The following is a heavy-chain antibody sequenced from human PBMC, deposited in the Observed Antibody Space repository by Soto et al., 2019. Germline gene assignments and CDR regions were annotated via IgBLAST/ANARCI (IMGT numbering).Heavy chain of an antibody. CDR2: IIPILGIA. V-gene: IGHV1-69*02. CDR1: GGTFSSYT. J-gene: IGHJ4*02. CDR3: ARQTTVTTFDY. D-gene: IGHD4-17*01. Sequence: QVQLVQSGAEVKKPGSSVKVSCKASGGTFSSYTISWVRQAPGQGLEWMGRIIPILGIANYAQKFQGRVTITADKSTSTAYMELSSLRSEDTAVYYCARQTTVTTFDYSGQGTLVTVSS.